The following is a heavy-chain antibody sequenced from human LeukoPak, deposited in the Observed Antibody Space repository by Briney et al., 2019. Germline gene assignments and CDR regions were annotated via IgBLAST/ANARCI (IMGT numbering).Heavy chain of an antibody. CDR2: IYYSGST. J-gene: IGHJ6*02. Sequence: SETLSLTCTVSGGSISSYYWSWLRQPPGKGLEWIGYIYYSGSTNYNPSLKSRVTISVDTSKNQFSLKLSSVTAADTAVYYCARDRWDWNSTYYYYGMDVWGQGTTVTVSS. V-gene: IGHV4-59*01. CDR1: GGSISSYY. D-gene: IGHD1-7*01. CDR3: ARDRWDWNSTYYYYGMDV.